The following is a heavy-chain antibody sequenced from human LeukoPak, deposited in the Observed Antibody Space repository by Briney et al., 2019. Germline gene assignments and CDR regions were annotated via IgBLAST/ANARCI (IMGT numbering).Heavy chain of an antibody. CDR3: ARADRLHGGPYLIGP. Sequence: GASGTAAWKTSGYTFTDIYLHWVRHAAGHWLEWMGWINPNSGSTSSAQKFQCRVNMNRDTSITTVYMEVSWLTSVDTAIYYCARADRLHGGPYLIGPWGQGNLVTVSS. CDR2: INPNSGST. CDR1: GYTFTDIY. V-gene: IGHV1-2*02. J-gene: IGHJ5*02. D-gene: IGHD2-21*01.